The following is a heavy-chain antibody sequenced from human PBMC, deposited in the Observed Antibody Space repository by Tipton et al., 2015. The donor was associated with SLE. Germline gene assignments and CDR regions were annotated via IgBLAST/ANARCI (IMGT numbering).Heavy chain of an antibody. Sequence: SLRLSCAASGFIFSNYAMTWVRQAPGQGLEWVSTIDASGGGTSYADSVKGRLTISRDNSKNTLYLQMNSLRPEDTAVYYCAKDLGYSGSGSYYNGDYAFDIWGQGTMVTVSS. CDR3: AKDLGYSGSGSYYNGDYAFDI. V-gene: IGHV3-23*01. J-gene: IGHJ3*02. D-gene: IGHD3-10*01. CDR1: GFIFSNYA. CDR2: IDASGGGT.